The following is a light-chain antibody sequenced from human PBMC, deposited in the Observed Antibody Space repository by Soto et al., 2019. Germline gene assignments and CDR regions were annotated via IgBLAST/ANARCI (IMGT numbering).Light chain of an antibody. CDR3: AAWDDSLSGVV. Sequence: QSVLTQPPSASGTPGQRVIISCSGSRFNIGSNTVNWYQQVPGTAPKLLIYSNNQRPSGVPDRFSGSKSGTSASLAISGLQSDDEADYYCAAWDDSLSGVVFGGGTKLTVL. CDR1: RFNIGSNT. CDR2: SNN. J-gene: IGLJ3*02. V-gene: IGLV1-44*01.